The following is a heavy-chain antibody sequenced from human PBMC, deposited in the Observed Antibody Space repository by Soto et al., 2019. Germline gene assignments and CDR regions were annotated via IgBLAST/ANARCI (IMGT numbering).Heavy chain of an antibody. Sequence: QVQLVQSGAEVKKPGSSVKVSCKASGGTFSSYTISWVRQAPGQGLEWMGRIIPILGIANYAQKFQGRVTVTAEKSTSTAYMELISLRSEDTAVYYCAVLLFGGRGRTYWGQGSLVTVS. J-gene: IGHJ4*02. CDR2: IIPILGIA. V-gene: IGHV1-69*02. CDR1: GGTFSSYT. D-gene: IGHD3-10*02. CDR3: AVLLFGGRGRTY.